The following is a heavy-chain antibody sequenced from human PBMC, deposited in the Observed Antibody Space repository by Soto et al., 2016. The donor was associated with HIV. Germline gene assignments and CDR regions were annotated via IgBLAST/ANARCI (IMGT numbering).Heavy chain of an antibody. CDR1: GFKFSTYT. V-gene: IGHV3-74*01. J-gene: IGHJ4*02. D-gene: IGHD3-3*01. CDR2: INSDGSNI. Sequence: EVQLVESGGGLVQPGGSLRLSCEASGFKFSTYTIHWVRQDSEKGLVWVSRINSDGSNIDYADFVKGRFTASRDNAKTSVYLQMNSLKVEDTAVYFCARDLGGDYNFWYGYYPFDYWGREPWSPSPQ. CDR3: ARDLGGDYNFWYGYYPFDY.